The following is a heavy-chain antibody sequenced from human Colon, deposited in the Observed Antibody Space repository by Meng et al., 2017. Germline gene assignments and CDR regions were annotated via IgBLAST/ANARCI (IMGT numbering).Heavy chain of an antibody. CDR3: ARGRGSYSSIDF. CDR1: GGSVSSPSYY. Sequence: QVRLEAAGPSLVRPSATLSLTCTLSGGSVSSPSYYWSWIRQTPGKGLEWIGYVYYTGSANYNPSLKSRVTISVDTSKNHFSLNLTSVTAADTAVYYCARGRGSYSSIDFWGQGTLVTVSS. V-gene: IGHV4-61*03. D-gene: IGHD1-26*01. J-gene: IGHJ4*02. CDR2: VYYTGSA.